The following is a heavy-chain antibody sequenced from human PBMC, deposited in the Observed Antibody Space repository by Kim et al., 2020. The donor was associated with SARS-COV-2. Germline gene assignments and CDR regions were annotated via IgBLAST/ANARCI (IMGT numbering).Heavy chain of an antibody. CDR2: IIPIFGTA. D-gene: IGHD3-9*01. V-gene: IGHV1-69*13. CDR1: GGTFSSYA. Sequence: SVKVSCKASGGTFSSYAISWVRQAPGQGLEWMGGIIPIFGTANYAQKFQGRVTITADESTSTAYMELSSLRSEDTAVYYCARADPLSSRYFDWLSGRWFDPWGQGTLVTVSS. CDR3: ARADPLSSRYFDWLSGRWFDP. J-gene: IGHJ5*02.